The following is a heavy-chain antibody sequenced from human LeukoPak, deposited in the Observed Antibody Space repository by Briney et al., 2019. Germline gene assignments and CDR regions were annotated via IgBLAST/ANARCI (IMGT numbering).Heavy chain of an antibody. D-gene: IGHD3-22*01. CDR1: GFSLSTSGMC. J-gene: IGHJ4*02. V-gene: IGHV2-70*11. CDR3: ARTPYYDSNGYPFDY. Sequence: SGPALVEPTQTLTLTCTFSGFSLSTSGMCVSWIRQPPGKALEWLARIDWDDDKYYSTSLKTRLTISKDTSKNQVVLIMTNMDPADTATYYCARTPYYDSNGYPFDYWGQGTLVTVSS. CDR2: IDWDDDK.